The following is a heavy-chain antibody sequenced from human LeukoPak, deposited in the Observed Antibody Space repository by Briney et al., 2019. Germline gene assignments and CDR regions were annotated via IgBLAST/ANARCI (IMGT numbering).Heavy chain of an antibody. CDR3: AKDRLVGFDP. CDR1: GFTFSSYG. V-gene: IGHV3-30*02. CDR2: IRYDGGNK. D-gene: IGHD1-26*01. Sequence: GGSLRLSCAASGFTFSSYGMHWVRQAPGKGLEWVAFIRYDGGNKYYADSVKGRFTISRDNSKNTLYLQMNSLRAEDTAVYYCAKDRLVGFDPWGQGTLVTVSS. J-gene: IGHJ5*02.